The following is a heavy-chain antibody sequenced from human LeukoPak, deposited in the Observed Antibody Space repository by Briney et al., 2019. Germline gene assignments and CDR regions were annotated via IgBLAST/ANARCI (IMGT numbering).Heavy chain of an antibody. J-gene: IGHJ4*02. V-gene: IGHV3-23*01. Sequence: QPGGSLRLSCAASGFTFSSYAMSWVRQAPGKGLEWVSAISGSGGSTYYADSVKGRFTISRDNSKNTLYLQMNSLRAEDTAVYYCVSHTRGYSYGYDYFDYWGQGTLVTVSS. CDR2: ISGSGGST. D-gene: IGHD5-18*01. CDR3: VSHTRGYSYGYDYFDY. CDR1: GFTFSSYA.